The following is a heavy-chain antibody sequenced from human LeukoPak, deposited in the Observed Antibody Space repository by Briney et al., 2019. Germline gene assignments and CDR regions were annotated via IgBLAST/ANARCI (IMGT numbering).Heavy chain of an antibody. V-gene: IGHV3-7*01. CDR1: GFTFSSYW. J-gene: IGHJ3*02. CDR2: IKQDGSEK. CDR3: ARELAVAGTPYNAFDI. D-gene: IGHD6-19*01. Sequence: GGSLRLSCAASGFTFSSYWMSWVRQAPGKGLEWVANIKQDGSEKYYVDSVKGRFTISRDNAKNSLYLQMNSLRAEDTAVYYCARELAVAGTPYNAFDIWGQGTMVTVSS.